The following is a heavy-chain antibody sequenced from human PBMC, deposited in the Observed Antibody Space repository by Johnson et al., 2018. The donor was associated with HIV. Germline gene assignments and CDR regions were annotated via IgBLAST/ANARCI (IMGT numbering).Heavy chain of an antibody. D-gene: IGHD1-26*01. CDR2: ISYDGSNK. CDR3: AIIPPGGAGKGADAFDI. J-gene: IGHJ3*02. CDR1: GFTFSSYA. V-gene: IGHV3-30-3*01. Sequence: QVRLVEFGGGVVQPGRSLRLSCAASGFTFSSYAMHWVRQAPGKGLEWVAVISYDGSNKYYADSVKGRFTISRDNSKNTLYLQMNSLRAEDTAVYYCAIIPPGGAGKGADAFDIWGQGTMVTVSS.